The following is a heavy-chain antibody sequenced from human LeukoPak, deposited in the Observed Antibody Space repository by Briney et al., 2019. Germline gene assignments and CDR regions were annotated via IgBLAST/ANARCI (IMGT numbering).Heavy chain of an antibody. CDR1: GFTFSSHA. D-gene: IGHD2-2*01. CDR3: AKGVPSCSTTSCYADY. J-gene: IGHJ4*02. Sequence: GGSLRLSCAASGFTFSSHAMSWVRQAPGKGLEWVSAISGSGGSTYYADSVKGRFTISRDNSKNMLYLQMNSLRAEDTAVYYCAKGVPSCSTTSCYADYWGQGTLVTVSS. CDR2: ISGSGGST. V-gene: IGHV3-23*01.